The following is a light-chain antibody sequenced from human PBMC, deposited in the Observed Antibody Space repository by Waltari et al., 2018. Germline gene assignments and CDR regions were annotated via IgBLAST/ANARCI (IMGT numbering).Light chain of an antibody. CDR1: QSMSSY. V-gene: IGKV1-39*01. J-gene: IGKJ2*01. Sequence: DIQMTQSPSSLSASVGDRVTITCRASQSMSSYLNWYQQKPGKAPKLLIYVASSLQSGVPSRVSGSGSGTDFTLTISSLQSEDFATYYCQQTSSTPPYTFGQGTKLEIK. CDR2: VAS. CDR3: QQTSSTPPYT.